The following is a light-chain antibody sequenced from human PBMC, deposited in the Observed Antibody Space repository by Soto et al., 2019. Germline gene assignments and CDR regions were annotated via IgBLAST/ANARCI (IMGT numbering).Light chain of an antibody. CDR3: QQSYSTPGT. Sequence: DIQMTQSPSSLSASVGDRVTITCRASQSISSYLNWYQQKPGKAPKLLINAASSLQSGVPSKFSGSGSGTDFTLTISSLQPEDFATYYCQQSYSTPGTFGQGTKVDI. CDR2: AAS. V-gene: IGKV1-39*01. J-gene: IGKJ1*01. CDR1: QSISSY.